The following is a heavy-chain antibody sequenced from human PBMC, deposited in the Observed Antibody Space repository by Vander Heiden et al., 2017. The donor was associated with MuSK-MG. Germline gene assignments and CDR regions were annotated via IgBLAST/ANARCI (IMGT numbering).Heavy chain of an antibody. J-gene: IGHJ5*02. CDR2: MSRSRRYI. D-gene: IGHD2-15*01. CDR1: GFTFSSYS. Sequence: EVQLVESGGGLVKPGGSLRLSCAASGFTFSSYSMNWVRQAPGKGWKWVSSMSRSRRYIYYAASVKGRFTIARDNAKNLLYLQMNSRRAEDTAADDGASGYFSGGSCFVDPWGQGTRGNV. CDR3: ASGYFSGGSCFVDP. V-gene: IGHV3-21*01.